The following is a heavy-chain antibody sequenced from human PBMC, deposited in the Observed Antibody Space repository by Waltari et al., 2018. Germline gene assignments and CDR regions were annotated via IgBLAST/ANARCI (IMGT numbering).Heavy chain of an antibody. CDR2: FYYTGST. V-gene: IGHV4-30-4*08. D-gene: IGHD4-17*01. Sequence: QVQLQESGPGLVKPSQTLSLSCTVSGDSITSGDYYWSWIRQPPGKGLEWIGNFYYTGSTYYNPSLESRVSISVDMSNKQFSLKLRSVTAADTAIYFCARDDYGDYSGRFFQHWGQGALVTVSS. J-gene: IGHJ1*01. CDR1: GDSITSGDYY. CDR3: ARDDYGDYSGRFFQH.